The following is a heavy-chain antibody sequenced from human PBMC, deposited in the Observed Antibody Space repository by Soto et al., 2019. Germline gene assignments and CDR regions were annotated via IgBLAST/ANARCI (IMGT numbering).Heavy chain of an antibody. V-gene: IGHV5-51*01. J-gene: IGHJ6*02. Sequence: PGESLKISCKGSGYSFTSYWIGWVRQMPGKGLEWMGIIYPGDSDTRDRPSFQGQVTISADKSISTAYLQWSRLKAADTAMYYCARRAWDYYYGMDVWGQGTTVTVSS. CDR3: ARRAWDYYYGMDV. CDR1: GYSFTSYW. CDR2: IYPGDSDT.